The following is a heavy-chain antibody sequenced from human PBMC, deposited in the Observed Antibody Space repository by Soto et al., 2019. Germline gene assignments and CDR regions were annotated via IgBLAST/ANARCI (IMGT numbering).Heavy chain of an antibody. CDR1: GGSFSGYY. J-gene: IGHJ4*02. D-gene: IGHD3-10*01. CDR2: INHSGST. Sequence: PSETLSLTCAVYGGSFSGYYWSWIRQPPGKGLEWIGEINHSGSTNYNPSLKSRVTISVDTSKNQFSLKLSSVTAADTAVYYCARNPYHYYCGSGSYYNPSSYFDYWGQGTLVTVSS. CDR3: ARNPYHYYCGSGSYYNPSSYFDY. V-gene: IGHV4-34*01.